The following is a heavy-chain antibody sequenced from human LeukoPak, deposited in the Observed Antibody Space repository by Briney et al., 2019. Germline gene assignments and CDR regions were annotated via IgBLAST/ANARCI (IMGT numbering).Heavy chain of an antibody. V-gene: IGHV4-61*08. CDR3: ARAPHASYAGTGT. J-gene: IGHJ3*01. CDR1: GGSVSSGVYF. CDR2: TYYSGST. Sequence: SETLSLTCTVSGGSVSSGVYFWSCLRPPPGQGLEWIRYTYYSGSTNSNVSLKGRVTISVDTSKNQSSLKLSPVTAADTAIYYCARAPHASYAGTGTWGQGTMVTVSS. D-gene: IGHD2-2*01.